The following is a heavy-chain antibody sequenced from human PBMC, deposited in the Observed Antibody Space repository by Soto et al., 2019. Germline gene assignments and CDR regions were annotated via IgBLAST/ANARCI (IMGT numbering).Heavy chain of an antibody. CDR2: IYHSGST. J-gene: IGHJ6*03. CDR3: ARYKAGRDYYMDV. D-gene: IGHD1-20*01. CDR1: SGSISSSNW. Sequence: SETLSLTCAVSSGSISSSNWWSWVRKPPGKGLEWIGEIYHSGSTNYNPSLKSRVAISVDKSKNQFSLKLSSVTAADTAVYYCARYKAGRDYYMDVWGKGTTVTVSS. V-gene: IGHV4-4*02.